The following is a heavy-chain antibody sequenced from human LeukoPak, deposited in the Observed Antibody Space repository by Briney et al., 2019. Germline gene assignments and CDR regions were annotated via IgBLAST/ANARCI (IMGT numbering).Heavy chain of an antibody. V-gene: IGHV4-4*02. CDR3: AREGGPYRPLDY. J-gene: IGHJ4*02. CDR1: GFTFNNYA. Sequence: PGGSLRLSCAASGFTFNNYAMSWVRQSPGKGLEWIGEVNLQGSTNYNPSLMGRVAISVDMSENRISLQLTSVTAADTAVYYCAREGGPYRPLDYSGQGTLVTVSS. CDR2: VNLQGST.